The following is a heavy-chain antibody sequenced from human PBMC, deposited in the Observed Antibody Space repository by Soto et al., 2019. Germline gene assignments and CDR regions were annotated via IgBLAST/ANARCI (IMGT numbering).Heavy chain of an antibody. CDR2: IIPIFGTA. CDR1: GGTFSSYA. J-gene: IGHJ6*02. D-gene: IGHD3-16*01. CDR3: ARDSERFGQYYYGIDV. Sequence: SVKVSCKASGGTFSSYAISWVRQAPGQGLEWMGGIIPIFGTANYAQKFQGRVTITADESTSTAYMELSSLRSEDTAVYYCARDSERFGQYYYGIDVWGQGTTVTVSS. V-gene: IGHV1-69*13.